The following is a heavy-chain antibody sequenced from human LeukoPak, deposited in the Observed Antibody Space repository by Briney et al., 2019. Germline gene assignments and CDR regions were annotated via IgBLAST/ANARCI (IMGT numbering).Heavy chain of an antibody. Sequence: SETLSLTCAVYGGSFSGYYWSWIRQPAGKGLEWIGRIYTSGSTNYNPSLKSRVTMSVDTSKNQFSLKLSSVTAADTAVYYCARDPGTETFDYWGQGTLVTVSS. V-gene: IGHV4-4*07. D-gene: IGHD3-10*01. CDR2: IYTSGST. CDR1: GGSFSGYY. J-gene: IGHJ4*02. CDR3: ARDPGTETFDY.